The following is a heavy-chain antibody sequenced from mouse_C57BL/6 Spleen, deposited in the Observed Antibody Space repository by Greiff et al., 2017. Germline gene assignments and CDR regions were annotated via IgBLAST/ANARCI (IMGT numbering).Heavy chain of an antibody. Sequence: EVQVVAAGGCLVKPGGSLKLSRAASGFTFSDYGMHWVRPAPEKGLGWVAYISSGSSTIYYADTVKGRFTLSRDNAKNTLFLQITSLRSEDAAMYYCAIYSNYEGWFAYWGQGTLVTVSA. V-gene: IGHV5-17*01. J-gene: IGHJ3*01. D-gene: IGHD2-5*01. CDR3: AIYSNYEGWFAY. CDR1: GFTFSDYG. CDR2: ISSGSSTI.